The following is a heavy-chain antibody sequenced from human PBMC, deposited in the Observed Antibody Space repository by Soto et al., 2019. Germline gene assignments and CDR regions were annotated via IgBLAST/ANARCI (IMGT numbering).Heavy chain of an antibody. CDR2: ISAYNGNT. V-gene: IGHV1-18*04. CDR1: GYTFTSYG. D-gene: IGHD1-7*01. J-gene: IGHJ5*02. Sequence: GASVKVSCKASGYTFTSYGISWVRQAPGQGLEWMGWISAYNGNTNYAQKLQGRVTMTTDTSTSTAYMELRSLRSDDTAVYYCARDKGVGTTSRWFDPWGQGTLVTVYS. CDR3: ARDKGVGTTSRWFDP.